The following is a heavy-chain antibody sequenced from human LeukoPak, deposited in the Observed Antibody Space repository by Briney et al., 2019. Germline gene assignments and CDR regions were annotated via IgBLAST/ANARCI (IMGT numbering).Heavy chain of an antibody. D-gene: IGHD6-6*01. CDR1: GFTFSSYW. Sequence: GGSLRLSCAASGFTFSSYWMHWVRQAPGKGLVWVSRINSDGSDRTYADSVKGRFTISRDNAKNTLYLQMNSLRAEDMALYYCAKDIYSSSSFQFDYWGQGTLVTVSS. CDR2: INSDGSDR. V-gene: IGHV3-74*01. J-gene: IGHJ4*02. CDR3: AKDIYSSSSFQFDY.